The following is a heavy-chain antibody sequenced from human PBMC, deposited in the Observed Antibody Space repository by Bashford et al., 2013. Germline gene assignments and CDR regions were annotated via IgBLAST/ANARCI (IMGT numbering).Heavy chain of an antibody. D-gene: IGHD6-19*01. CDR3: ARSLKGLAVAGLGAFDI. Sequence: ETLSLHLALSTGGSISTSSYYWGWIRQPHGRDWTGLEYLLYGNTYYNPSFKSRVTISIDTSKNQFSLKLSSVTAADTAVYYCARSLKGLAVAGLGAFDIWGQGTMVTVSS. CDR1: GGSISTSSYY. CDR2: LLYGNT. J-gene: IGHJ3*02. V-gene: IGHV4-39*07.